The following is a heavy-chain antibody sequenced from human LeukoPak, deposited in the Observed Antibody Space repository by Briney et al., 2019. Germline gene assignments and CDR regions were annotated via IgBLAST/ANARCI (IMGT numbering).Heavy chain of an antibody. V-gene: IGHV3-43D*03. CDR3: AKGQLYYDILTGAFDFDY. Sequence: GGSLRLSCAASGFTFDDYAMHWVRQAPGKGLEWVSLISWDGGSTYYADSVKGRFTISRDNSKNSLYLQMNSLRAEDTALYYCAKGQLYYDILTGAFDFDYWGQGTLVTVSS. D-gene: IGHD3-9*01. J-gene: IGHJ4*02. CDR2: ISWDGGST. CDR1: GFTFDDYA.